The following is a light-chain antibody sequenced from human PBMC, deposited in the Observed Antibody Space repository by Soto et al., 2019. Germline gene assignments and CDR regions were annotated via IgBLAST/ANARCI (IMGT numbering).Light chain of an antibody. CDR2: GAS. CDR3: QQYGSSPPIT. J-gene: IGKJ5*01. V-gene: IGKV3-20*01. Sequence: EIVLTQSPDTLSLSPGERVTLSCRASQSLSSNYLAWYQQKPGQAPRLLIYGASSRATGIPDRFSGSGSGTDFTLSISRLEPEDFAVYYCQQYGSSPPITFGQGTRLEI. CDR1: QSLSSNY.